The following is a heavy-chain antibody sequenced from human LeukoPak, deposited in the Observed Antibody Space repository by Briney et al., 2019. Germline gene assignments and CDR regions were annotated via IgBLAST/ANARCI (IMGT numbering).Heavy chain of an antibody. D-gene: IGHD3-16*02. CDR2: INPNSGGT. J-gene: IGHJ5*02. CDR1: GYTFTGYY. CDR3: ASGITFGGAIVTGWFDP. Sequence: ASVKVSCKASGYTFTGYYMHWVRQAPEQGLEWMGWINPNSGGTNYAQKFQGRVTMTRDTSISTAYMELSRLRSDDTAVYYCASGITFGGAIVTGWFDPWGQGTLVTVSS. V-gene: IGHV1-2*02.